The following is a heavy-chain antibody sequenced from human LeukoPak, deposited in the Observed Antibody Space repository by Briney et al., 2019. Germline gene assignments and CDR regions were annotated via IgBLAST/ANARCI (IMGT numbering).Heavy chain of an antibody. CDR2: IWYDGSIK. CDR3: ARAAPGEIAAALDY. Sequence: PGGSLRLSCAASGFTFSSYSMHWVRQAPGKGLEWVAVIWYDGSIKDYADSVKGRFTISRDNSKNTLYLQMNSLRVEDTALYYCARAAPGEIAAALDYWGQGTLVTVSS. J-gene: IGHJ4*02. CDR1: GFTFSSYS. D-gene: IGHD6-13*01. V-gene: IGHV3-33*08.